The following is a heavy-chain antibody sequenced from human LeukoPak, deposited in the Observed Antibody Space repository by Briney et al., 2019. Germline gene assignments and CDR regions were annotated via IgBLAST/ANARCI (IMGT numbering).Heavy chain of an antibody. Sequence: SETLSLTCTVSGGSISSGSYYWSWIRQPAGKGLEWIGYIYYSGTTNYNPSLKSRVTISVDTSKNQFSLKLSSVTAADTAVYYCARVVRSHRNPLKSYYYYMDVWGKGTMVTISS. CDR1: GGSISSGSYY. J-gene: IGHJ6*03. D-gene: IGHD1-14*01. CDR3: ARVVRSHRNPLKSYYYYMDV. V-gene: IGHV4-61*10. CDR2: IYYSGTT.